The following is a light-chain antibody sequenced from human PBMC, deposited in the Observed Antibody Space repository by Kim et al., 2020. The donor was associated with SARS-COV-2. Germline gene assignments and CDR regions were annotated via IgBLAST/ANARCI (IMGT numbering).Light chain of an antibody. CDR2: GAA. J-gene: IGKJ4*01. V-gene: IGKV3D-15*01. Sequence: TPGEGATLSCRASHSPTTNLAWYQRKPGQAPGLLIYGAAIRASGIPARFSGSGSGTDFTLTISSLQSEDSAVYYCQEYNNWPTLSFGGGTKVDIK. CDR3: QEYNNWPTLS. CDR1: HSPTTN.